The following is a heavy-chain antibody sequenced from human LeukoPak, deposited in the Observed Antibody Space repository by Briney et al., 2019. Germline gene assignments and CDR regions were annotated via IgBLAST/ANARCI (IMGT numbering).Heavy chain of an antibody. J-gene: IGHJ4*02. V-gene: IGHV3-74*01. CDR3: TRDSYSSGWG. D-gene: IGHD6-19*01. CDR2: INNDGSTT. CDR1: GFTFSSDW. Sequence: PGGSLRLSCAASGFTFSSDWMHWVRQAPGKGLVWVSRINNDGSTTAYADSVRGRFTISRDNAKNTLFLQMNSLRAEDTAVYYCTRDSYSSGWGWGQGTLVTVSS.